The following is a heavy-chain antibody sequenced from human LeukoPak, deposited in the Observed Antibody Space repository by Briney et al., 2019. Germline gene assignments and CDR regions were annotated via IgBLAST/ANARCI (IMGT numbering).Heavy chain of an antibody. CDR1: GYTFIGYG. CDR2: ISPYDGNT. D-gene: IGHD6-19*01. Sequence: ASVKVSCKASGYTFIGYGISWARQAPGQGLDWMGGISPYDGNTNYAHRFQGRVTMTTDPSTSTAYMELRSLRSDDTAIYYCARWTYSRDWYFGALDIWGQGTMVTVSS. J-gene: IGHJ3*02. CDR3: ARWTYSRDWYFGALDI. V-gene: IGHV1-18*01.